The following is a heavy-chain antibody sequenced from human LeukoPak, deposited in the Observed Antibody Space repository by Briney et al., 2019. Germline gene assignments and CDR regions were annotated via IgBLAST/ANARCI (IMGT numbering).Heavy chain of an antibody. CDR3: ARVLRSTRGYYYYYMDV. CDR1: GYTFTSYD. Sequence: ASVKLSCKASGYTFTSYDINWVRQATRQGLEWMGWMNTNSGNTGYAQKFQGRVTMTRNNSISTAYMELSSLRSEDTAVYYCARVLRSTRGYYYYYMDVWGKGTTVTISS. J-gene: IGHJ6*03. CDR2: MNTNSGNT. D-gene: IGHD5/OR15-5a*01. V-gene: IGHV1-8*01.